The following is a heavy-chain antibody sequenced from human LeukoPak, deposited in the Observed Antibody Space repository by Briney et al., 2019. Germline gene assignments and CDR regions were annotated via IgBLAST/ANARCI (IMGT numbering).Heavy chain of an antibody. V-gene: IGHV1-8*01. D-gene: IGHD6-13*01. J-gene: IGHJ4*02. CDR2: MNPNSGNT. CDR3: ARAAPQEASFDY. CDR1: GYTFTNYH. Sequence: ASVKVSCKASGYTFTNYHIIWVRQAAGQGLEWMGWMNPNSGNTGYAQKFQGRVTMTRNTSISAAYMELSSLRSEDAAVYYCARAAPQEASFDYWGQGTLVTVSS.